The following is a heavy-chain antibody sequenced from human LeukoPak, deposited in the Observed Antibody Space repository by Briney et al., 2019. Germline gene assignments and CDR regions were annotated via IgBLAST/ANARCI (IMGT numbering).Heavy chain of an antibody. CDR2: INPDSGGT. CDR1: GYTFTGYY. D-gene: IGHD3-22*01. CDR3: ARGEYYYDSSGYYYSFYFQH. J-gene: IGHJ1*01. Sequence: EASVKVSCKASGYTFTGYYMHWVRQAPGQGIEWMGWINPDSGGTNYAQKFQGRVTMTRNTSISTAYMELSSLRSEDTAVYYCARGEYYYDSSGYYYSFYFQHWGQGTLVTVSS. V-gene: IGHV1-2*02.